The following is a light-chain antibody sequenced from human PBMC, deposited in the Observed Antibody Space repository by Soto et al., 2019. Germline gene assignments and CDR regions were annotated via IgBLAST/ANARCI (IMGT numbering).Light chain of an antibody. J-gene: IGKJ2*01. CDR3: QQYYSYPWT. CDR2: KAS. V-gene: IGKV1-5*03. Sequence: DIQMTQSPSTLSASVGDGVTITCRASESISSWLAWYQQKPGKAPKLLIYKASSLESGVPSRFSGSGFGTEFTLTISSLQPDDFATYYCQQYYSYPWTFGQGTKLEIK. CDR1: ESISSW.